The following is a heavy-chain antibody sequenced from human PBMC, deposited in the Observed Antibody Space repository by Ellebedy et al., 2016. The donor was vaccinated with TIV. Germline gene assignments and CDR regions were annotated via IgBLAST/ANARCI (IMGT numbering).Heavy chain of an antibody. J-gene: IGHJ5*02. D-gene: IGHD4-17*01. Sequence: GESLKISXAASGFSVTTNYMTWVRQPPGKGLEWVAIISGDGSNDYYADSVKGRFTISRDNSKNTVFLQMNGLRAEDTAVYYCVRDSGRTAVTNEADTWGQGTLLTVSS. CDR3: VRDSGRTAVTNEADT. CDR1: GFSVTTNY. V-gene: IGHV3-30*03. CDR2: ISGDGSND.